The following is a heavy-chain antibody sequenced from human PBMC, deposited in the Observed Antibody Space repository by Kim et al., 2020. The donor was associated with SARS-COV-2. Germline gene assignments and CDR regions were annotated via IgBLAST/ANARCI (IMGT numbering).Heavy chain of an antibody. CDR3: AKDRRAAIGRLTTEFDP. V-gene: IGHV3-23*01. Sequence: GGSLRLSCAASGFTFSSYAMAWVRQAPGKGLEWVSIISGSGGSTYYADSVKGRFTISRDNSKNTLYLQMNSLRAEDTVVYYCAKDRRAAIGRLTTEFDPWGQGTLVTVSS. J-gene: IGHJ5*02. D-gene: IGHD6-13*01. CDR2: ISGSGGST. CDR1: GFTFSSYA.